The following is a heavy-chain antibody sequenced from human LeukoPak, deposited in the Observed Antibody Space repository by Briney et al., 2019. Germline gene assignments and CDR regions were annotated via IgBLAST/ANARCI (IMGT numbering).Heavy chain of an antibody. Sequence: GGSLRLSCAASGFTFSSYWMSWVRQAPGKGLEWVSYISDSGSTMYYADSVKGRFTISRDNAKNSLYLQMNSLRAEDTALYYCARGHYSSDYNYDYNFWGQGTLVTVSS. J-gene: IGHJ4*02. CDR1: GFTFSSYW. V-gene: IGHV3-48*04. CDR2: ISDSGSTM. CDR3: ARGHYSSDYNYDYNF. D-gene: IGHD3-16*01.